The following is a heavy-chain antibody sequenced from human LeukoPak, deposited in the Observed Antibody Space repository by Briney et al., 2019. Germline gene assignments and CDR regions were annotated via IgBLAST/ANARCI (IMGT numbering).Heavy chain of an antibody. V-gene: IGHV1-46*01. J-gene: IGHJ4*02. Sequence: ASVKVSCKASGFTFTTFAVQWVRQAPGQGLEWMGIINPTGGGSTNYAQKFQGRVTMTSDTSTTTVYMELSSLKYDDTAVYYCARGGTVRHSGIDYWGQGTLVTVSS. CDR1: GFTFTTFA. CDR2: INPTGGGST. CDR3: ARGGTVRHSGIDY. D-gene: IGHD3-10*01.